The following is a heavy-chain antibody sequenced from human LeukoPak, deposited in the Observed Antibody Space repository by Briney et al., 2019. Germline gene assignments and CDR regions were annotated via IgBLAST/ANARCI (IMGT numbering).Heavy chain of an antibody. CDR2: VYTSGST. CDR3: AREESDWSSLGYYYHYMDV. D-gene: IGHD3-9*01. CDR1: GGSITSGTYY. J-gene: IGHJ6*03. V-gene: IGHV4-61*02. Sequence: SQTLSLTCTVSGGSITSGTYYWTWIRQPAGKGLEWIGRVYTSGSTNYKPSLKSRVTISVDASKNQFSLKLGSVTAADTAIYYCAREESDWSSLGYYYHYMDVWGKGTTVTISS.